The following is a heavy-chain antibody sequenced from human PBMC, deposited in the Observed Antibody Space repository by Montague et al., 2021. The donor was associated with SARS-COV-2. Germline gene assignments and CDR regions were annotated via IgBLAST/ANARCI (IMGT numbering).Heavy chain of an antibody. CDR3: ARRVTGTTVHYYYYGMDV. J-gene: IGHJ6*02. Sequence: SETLSLTCTVSGGPISSSSYYWGWIRQPPGKGLEWIGSIYYSGSTYYNPSLKSRVTISVDTSKNQFSLKLSSVTAADTAVYYCARRVTGTTVHYYYYGMDVWAKGPRSPSP. D-gene: IGHD1-20*01. CDR1: GGPISSSSYY. V-gene: IGHV4-39*01. CDR2: IYYSGST.